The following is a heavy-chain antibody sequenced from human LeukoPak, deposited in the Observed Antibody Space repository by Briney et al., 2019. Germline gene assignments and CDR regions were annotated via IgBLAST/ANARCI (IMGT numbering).Heavy chain of an antibody. CDR3: ARDPGVLWFGELFYFDY. CDR2: IYYSGST. Sequence: SETLSLTCTVSGGSISSSSYYWGWIRQPPGKGLEWIGSIYYSGSTYYNPSPKSRVTISVDTSKNQFSLKLSSVTAADTAVYYCARDPGVLWFGELFYFDYWGQGTLVTVSS. V-gene: IGHV4-39*01. CDR1: GGSISSSSYY. D-gene: IGHD3-10*01. J-gene: IGHJ4*01.